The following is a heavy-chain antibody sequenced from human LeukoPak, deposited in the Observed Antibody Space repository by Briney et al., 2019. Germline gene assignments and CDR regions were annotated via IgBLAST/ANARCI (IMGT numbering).Heavy chain of an antibody. J-gene: IGHJ4*02. CDR2: IYTSGST. V-gene: IGHV4-4*07. Sequence: PSETLSLTCTVSGGSMSSYYWNWIRQPAGKGLEWIGRIYTSGSTYYNPSLKSRVTISVDTSKNQFSLKLSSVTAADTAVYYCAREGSGGWLFDYWGQGTLVTVSS. D-gene: IGHD6-19*01. CDR3: AREGSGGWLFDY. CDR1: GGSMSSYY.